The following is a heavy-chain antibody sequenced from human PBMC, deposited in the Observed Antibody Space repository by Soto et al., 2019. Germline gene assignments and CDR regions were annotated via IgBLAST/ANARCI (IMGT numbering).Heavy chain of an antibody. CDR2: IGVGGGDR. Sequence: EVQLLESGGGLVQPGGSLRLSCAASGFTFSSYAMRRVRQAPGKGLEWVSIIGVGGGDRYYPESVKGRFTISRDNSRDTLYLEMNSLRDEDKAVYYCARVRVGGLVWGQGTLVTVSS. V-gene: IGHV3-23*01. J-gene: IGHJ4*02. CDR1: GFTFSSYA. CDR3: ARVRVGGLV. D-gene: IGHD3-10*01.